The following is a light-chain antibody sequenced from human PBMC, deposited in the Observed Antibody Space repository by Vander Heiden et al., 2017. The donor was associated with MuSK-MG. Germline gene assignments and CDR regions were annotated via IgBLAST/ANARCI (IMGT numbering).Light chain of an antibody. CDR2: GAS. CDR3: QQDGSYPLT. J-gene: IGKJ4*01. CDR1: HTVTSNY. Sequence: EIVLTQSPGTLSLSPGDRAALSCRASHTVTSNYLAWFQQKPGQAPRLLIYGASSRGTGIPNRFSDSGSGTDFTLTISSLEPEDFAVYWCQQDGSYPLTFGGGTKVEIK. V-gene: IGKV3-20*01.